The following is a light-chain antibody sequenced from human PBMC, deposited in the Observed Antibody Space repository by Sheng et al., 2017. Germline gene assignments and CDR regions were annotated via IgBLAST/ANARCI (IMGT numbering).Light chain of an antibody. V-gene: IGKV1-5*03. CDR1: ERISNW. CDR2: KAS. Sequence: DIQMTQSPSTLSASVGDRVTITCRASERISNWLAWYQQKPGKAPKVVIYKASTLESGVPSRFSGSGSGTDFTLTITSLQPEDFATYYCQQYYSYPMSFGPGTKVDIK. J-gene: IGKJ3*01. CDR3: QQYYSYPMS.